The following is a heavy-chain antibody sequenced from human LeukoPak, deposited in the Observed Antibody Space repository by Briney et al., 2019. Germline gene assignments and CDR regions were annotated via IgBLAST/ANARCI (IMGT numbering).Heavy chain of an antibody. D-gene: IGHD3-22*01. J-gene: IGHJ3*02. Sequence: PGGSLRLSCSASGFTFSSYAMHWVRQAPGKGLEYVSAISSNGGSTYYADSVKGRFTISRDNSKNTLYLQMSSLRAEDTAVYYCVKDRDSSGYHTQPPDAFDIWGQGTMVTVSS. CDR1: GFTFSSYA. V-gene: IGHV3-64D*06. CDR3: VKDRDSSGYHTQPPDAFDI. CDR2: ISSNGGST.